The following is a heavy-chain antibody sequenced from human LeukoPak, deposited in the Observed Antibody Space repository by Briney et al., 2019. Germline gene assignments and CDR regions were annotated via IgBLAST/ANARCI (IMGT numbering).Heavy chain of an antibody. V-gene: IGHV1-18*01. J-gene: IGHJ6*02. CDR2: ISIYNCKT. CDR3: ARDGGATNYSCDGMDV. Sequence: ASVQVSCKASGYSFIRYGISWVRQAPGQGLAWMGRISIYNCKTNYVQKFHGWVTMTRDTSISKASMEPSRLRSDGTAVYEFARDGGATNYSCDGMDVWGQGTTVTVSS. D-gene: IGHD1-26*01. CDR1: GYSFIRYG.